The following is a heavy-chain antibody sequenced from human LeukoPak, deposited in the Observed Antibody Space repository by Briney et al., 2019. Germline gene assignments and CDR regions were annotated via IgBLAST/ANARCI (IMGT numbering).Heavy chain of an antibody. J-gene: IGHJ5*01. CDR2: INHSGSI. Sequence: PSETLSLTCTVSGGSISSGSYYWSWIRQPAGKGLEWIGEINHSGSIHYNPSLESRVTISVDTSKSQFSLKVTSVTAADTAVYYCARSKVWGVVAKRRNWFDSWGQGTLVTVSS. V-gene: IGHV4-61*10. CDR1: GGSISSGSYY. CDR3: ARSKVWGVVAKRRNWFDS. D-gene: IGHD3-10*01.